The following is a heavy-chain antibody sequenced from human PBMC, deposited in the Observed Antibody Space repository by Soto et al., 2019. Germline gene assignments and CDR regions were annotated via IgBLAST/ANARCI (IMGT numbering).Heavy chain of an antibody. Sequence: HPGGSLRLSCAASGFSFSSYAMTWVRQAPGKGLEWVSSISGIGTITFHADSVKGRFTISRDNSKNTLYLQMNSLRVEDSAIYYCAKIVDGAGTAHWGQGTLVTVSS. D-gene: IGHD6-13*01. CDR3: AKIVDGAGTAH. CDR1: GFSFSSYA. J-gene: IGHJ4*02. CDR2: ISGIGTIT. V-gene: IGHV3-23*01.